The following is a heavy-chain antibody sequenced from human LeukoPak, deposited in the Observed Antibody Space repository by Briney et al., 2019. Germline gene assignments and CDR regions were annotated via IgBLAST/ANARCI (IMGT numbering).Heavy chain of an antibody. CDR1: GGSISSYY. V-gene: IGHV4-59*12. CDR2: IYYSGST. D-gene: IGHD3-22*01. CDR3: ARREYYDSKGYFDY. J-gene: IGHJ4*02. Sequence: SETLSLTCTVSGGSISSYYRSWIRQPPRKGLEWIGYIYYSGSTNYNPSLKSRVTISVDTSKNQFSLKLSSVTAADTAVYYCARREYYDSKGYFDYWGQGTLVTVSS.